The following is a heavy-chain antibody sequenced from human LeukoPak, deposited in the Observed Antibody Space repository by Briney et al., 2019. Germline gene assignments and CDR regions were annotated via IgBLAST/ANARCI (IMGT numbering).Heavy chain of an antibody. CDR2: IKQDGSEK. CDR1: GFTFSSYW. V-gene: IGHV3-7*01. J-gene: IGHJ4*02. D-gene: IGHD5-24*01. Sequence: GWSLRLSCAASGFTFSSYWMSWVRQAPGKGLEWVANIKQDGSEKYYVDSVKGRFTISRDNAKNSLYLQMNSLRAEDTAVYYCARAGRRDGYNTGDYWGQGTLVTVSS. CDR3: ARAGRRDGYNTGDY.